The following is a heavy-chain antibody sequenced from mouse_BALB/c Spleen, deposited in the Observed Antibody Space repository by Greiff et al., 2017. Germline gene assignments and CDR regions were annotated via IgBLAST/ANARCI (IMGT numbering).Heavy chain of an antibody. D-gene: IGHD1-2*01. J-gene: IGHJ2*01. CDR2: IYPGDGDT. V-gene: IGHV1-82*01. CDR1: GYAFSSSW. CDR3: TRYGLDY. Sequence: QVQLQQSGPELVKPGASVKISCKASGYAFSSSWMNWVKQRPGQGLEWIGRIYPGDGDTNYNGKFKGKATLTADKSSSTAYMQLSSLTSVNSAVYYCTRYGLDYWGQGTTLTVSS.